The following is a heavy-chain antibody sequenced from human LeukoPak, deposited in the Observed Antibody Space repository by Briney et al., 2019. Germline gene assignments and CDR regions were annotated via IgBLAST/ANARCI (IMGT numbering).Heavy chain of an antibody. CDR3: AKDLITPLRGGPVDAFDI. CDR2: ISGSGGST. J-gene: IGHJ3*02. CDR1: GFTFSSYA. Sequence: GGSLRLSCAASGFTFSSYAMSWVRQAPGKGLEWVSAISGSGGSTYYADSVKGRFTISRDNSKNTLYLQMNSLRAEDTAVYYCAKDLITPLRGGPVDAFDIWGQGTMVTVSS. D-gene: IGHD2-15*01. V-gene: IGHV3-23*01.